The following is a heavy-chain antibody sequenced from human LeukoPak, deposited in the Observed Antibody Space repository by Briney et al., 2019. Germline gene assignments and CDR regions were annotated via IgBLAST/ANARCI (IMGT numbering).Heavy chain of an antibody. CDR2: INHSGST. J-gene: IGHJ4*02. Sequence: SETLSLTCAVYGGSFSGYYWSWIRQPPGKGLEWIGEINHSGSTSYNPSLKSRVTISVDTSKNQFSLKLSSVTAADTAVYYCARGPGIAVVWGQGTLVTVSS. CDR3: ARGPGIAVV. D-gene: IGHD6-19*01. V-gene: IGHV4-34*01. CDR1: GGSFSGYY.